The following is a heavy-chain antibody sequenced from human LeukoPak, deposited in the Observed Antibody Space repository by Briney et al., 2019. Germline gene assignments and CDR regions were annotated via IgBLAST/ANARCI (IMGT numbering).Heavy chain of an antibody. CDR2: IYPGDSDT. Sequence: GESLKISCKGSGYSFTSYWIGWVRQMPGKGLEWMGIIYPGDSDTRYSPSFQGQVTISADKSISTAYLQWSSLKASDTAMYYCASGGKQWLVYYYYMDVWGKGTTVTISS. CDR3: ASGGKQWLVYYYYMDV. J-gene: IGHJ6*03. D-gene: IGHD6-19*01. CDR1: GYSFTSYW. V-gene: IGHV5-51*01.